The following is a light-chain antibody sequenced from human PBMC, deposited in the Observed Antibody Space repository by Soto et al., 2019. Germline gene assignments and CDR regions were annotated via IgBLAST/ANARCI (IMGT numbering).Light chain of an antibody. Sequence: QSVLTQPPSASGTPGQTVIISCSGSRSDIGSNSVNWYQHLPGTAPKLLIYNNNQRPSGVPDRFSGSKSGNTASLTISGLQAEDEAEYYCSSYTNINTRACVFGNGTKVTVL. CDR1: RSDIGSNS. V-gene: IGLV1-44*01. CDR3: SSYTNINTRACV. J-gene: IGLJ1*01. CDR2: NNN.